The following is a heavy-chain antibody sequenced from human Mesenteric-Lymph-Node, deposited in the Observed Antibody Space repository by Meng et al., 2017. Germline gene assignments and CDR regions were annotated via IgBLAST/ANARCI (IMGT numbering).Heavy chain of an antibody. CDR2: INPSGGST. Sequence: CVRQAPGQGLEWMGIINPSGGSTSYAQKFQGRVTMTRDTSTSTVYMELSSLRSEDTAVYYCARGAELDYWGQGTLVTVSS. J-gene: IGHJ4*02. D-gene: IGHD1-26*01. CDR3: ARGAELDY. V-gene: IGHV1-46*01.